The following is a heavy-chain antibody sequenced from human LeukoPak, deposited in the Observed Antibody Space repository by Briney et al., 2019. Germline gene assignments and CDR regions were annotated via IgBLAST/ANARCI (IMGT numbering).Heavy chain of an antibody. D-gene: IGHD6-13*01. Sequence: PSETLSLTCSVSGVSISDYYWSWLRQPPGKGLEWIGYIYRGGTINYNPSVKSRVTMSLDTSKNQISLMLNSVTAADTAIYYCARHWLEAAKTYSYWFDPWGQGTLVTVSS. CDR3: ARHWLEAAKTYSYWFDP. CDR2: IYRGGTI. J-gene: IGHJ5*02. CDR1: GVSISDYY. V-gene: IGHV4-4*09.